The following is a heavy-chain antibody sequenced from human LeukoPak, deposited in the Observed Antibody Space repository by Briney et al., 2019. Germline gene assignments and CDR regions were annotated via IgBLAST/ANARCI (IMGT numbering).Heavy chain of an antibody. CDR2: MNPNSGNT. CDR3: ARDRYYYDSSGYYFQSNYYYYMDV. D-gene: IGHD3-22*01. Sequence: ASVKVSCKASGYTFTSYDINWVRQATGQGLEWMGWMNPNSGNTGYAQKFQGRVTMTRNTSISTAYMELSSLRSEDTAGYYCARDRYYYDSSGYYFQSNYYYYMDVWGKGTTVTVSS. CDR1: GYTFTSYD. J-gene: IGHJ6*03. V-gene: IGHV1-8*01.